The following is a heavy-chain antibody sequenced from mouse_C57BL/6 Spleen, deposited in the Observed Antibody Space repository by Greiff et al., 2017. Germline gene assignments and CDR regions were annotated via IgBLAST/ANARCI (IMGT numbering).Heavy chain of an antibody. CDR2: IDPENGDT. V-gene: IGHV14-4*01. D-gene: IGHD1-1*01. CDR1: GFNIKDDY. CDR3: TTVVRDYYAMEY. J-gene: IGHJ4*01. Sequence: VQLQQPGAELVRPGASVKLSCTASGFNIKDDYMHWVKQRPEQGLEWIGWIDPENGDTEYASKFQGKATITADTSSNTAYLQLSSLTSEDTAVYYCTTVVRDYYAMEYWGQGTSVTVSS.